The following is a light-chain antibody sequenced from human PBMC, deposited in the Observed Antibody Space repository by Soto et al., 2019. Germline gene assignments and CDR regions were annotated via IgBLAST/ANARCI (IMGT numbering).Light chain of an antibody. Sequence: EIVLTQSPGTLSLSPGERAILSSRASQSLSSSFLAWYQQKPGQAPRLLIYSSSNRATGIPDRFSGGGSGTDFTLTISRLEPADFAVYYCQQYGRSPLTFGGGTKVEIK. CDR2: SSS. CDR1: QSLSSSF. J-gene: IGKJ4*01. V-gene: IGKV3-20*01. CDR3: QQYGRSPLT.